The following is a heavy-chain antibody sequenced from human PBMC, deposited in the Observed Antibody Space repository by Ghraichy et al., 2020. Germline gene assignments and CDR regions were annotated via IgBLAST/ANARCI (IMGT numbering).Heavy chain of an antibody. J-gene: IGHJ3*02. V-gene: IGHV3-66*01. CDR2: IYSGGST. CDR3: ARDYYDSSGYYNRAFDI. D-gene: IGHD3-22*01. Sequence: LSLTCAASGFTVSSNYMSWVRQAPGKGLEWVSVIYSGGSTYYADSVKGRFTISRDNSKNTLYLQMNSLRAEDTAVYYCARDYYDSSGYYNRAFDIWGQGTMVTVSS. CDR1: GFTVSSNY.